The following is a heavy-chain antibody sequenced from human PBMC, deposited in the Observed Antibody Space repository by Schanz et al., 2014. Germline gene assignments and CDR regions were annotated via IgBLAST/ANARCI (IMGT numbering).Heavy chain of an antibody. J-gene: IGHJ4*02. V-gene: IGHV3-33*01. CDR2: IWNNGVTK. Sequence: QVQLLQFGGGVVQPGRSLRLSCAASGFIFSSYAMHWVRQAPGKGLEWVAVIWNNGVTKYYADSVRGRFTISRDRFQNTLYLRRSSLRAEDTAVYYCARPRFDYGEVDYWGQGTLVTVSS. D-gene: IGHD4-17*01. CDR1: GFIFSSYA. CDR3: ARPRFDYGEVDY.